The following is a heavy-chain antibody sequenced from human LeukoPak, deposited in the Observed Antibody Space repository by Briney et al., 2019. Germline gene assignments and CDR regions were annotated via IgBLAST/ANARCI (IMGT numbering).Heavy chain of an antibody. J-gene: IGHJ4*02. CDR3: AGDALNSYSSSWTGYFDY. CDR2: IYYSGST. CDR1: GGSISSSSYY. V-gene: IGHV4-39*07. D-gene: IGHD6-13*01. Sequence: SETLSLTCTVSGGSISSSSYYWGWIRQPPGKGLEWIGSIYYSGSTYYNPSLKSRVTISVDTSKNQFSLKLSSVTAADTAVYYCAGDALNSYSSSWTGYFDYWGQGTLVTVSS.